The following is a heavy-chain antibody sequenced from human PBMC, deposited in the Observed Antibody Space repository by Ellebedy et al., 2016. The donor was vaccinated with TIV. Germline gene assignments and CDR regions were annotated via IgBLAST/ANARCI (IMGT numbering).Heavy chain of an antibody. CDR3: AREAGNYAHFDY. J-gene: IGHJ4*02. CDR2: INPSGGST. Sequence: ASVKVSCXASGYTFTSYYMHWVRQAPGQGLEWMGIINPSGGSTNYAQKFQGRVTMTRDTSTSTVYMELSSLRSEDTAVYYCAREAGNYAHFDYWGQGTLVIVSS. D-gene: IGHD1-7*01. CDR1: GYTFTSYY. V-gene: IGHV1-46*01.